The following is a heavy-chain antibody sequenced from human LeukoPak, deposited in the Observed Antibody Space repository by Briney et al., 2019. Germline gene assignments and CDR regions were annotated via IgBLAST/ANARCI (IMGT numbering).Heavy chain of an antibody. J-gene: IGHJ3*02. CDR2: IYYSGST. CDR1: GGSISSSSYY. V-gene: IGHV4-39*01. CDR3: ARHYSSGYLDAFDI. D-gene: IGHD3-22*01. Sequence: PSETLSLTCTVSGGSISSSSYYWGWIRQPPVKGLERIGSIYYSGSTNYNPSLKSRVTISVDTSKNQFSLKLSSVTAADTAVYYCARHYSSGYLDAFDIWGQGTMVTVSS.